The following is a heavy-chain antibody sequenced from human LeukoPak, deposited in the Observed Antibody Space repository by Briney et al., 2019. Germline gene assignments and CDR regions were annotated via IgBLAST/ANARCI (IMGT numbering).Heavy chain of an antibody. CDR1: GGSISRYY. CDR3: AKYSSSWYGDAFDI. V-gene: IGHV3-23*01. CDR2: ISGSGGST. D-gene: IGHD6-13*01. J-gene: IGHJ3*02. Sequence: ETLSLTCTVSGGSISRYYWSWVRQAPGKGLEWVSAISGSGGSTYYADSVKGRFTISRVNSKNTLYLQMNSLRAEDTAVYYCAKYSSSWYGDAFDIWGQGTMVTVSS.